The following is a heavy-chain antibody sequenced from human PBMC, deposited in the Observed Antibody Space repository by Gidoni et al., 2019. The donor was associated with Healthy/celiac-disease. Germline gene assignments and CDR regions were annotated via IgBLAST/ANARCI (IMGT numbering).Heavy chain of an antibody. V-gene: IGHV4-39*07. CDR2: IYYSGST. J-gene: IGHJ3*02. CDR3: ARETMIVVVTGGAFDI. CDR1: GGSISSSSYY. Sequence: QLQLQESGPGLVKPSETLSLTCTVSGGSISSSSYYWGWIRQPPGKGLEWIGRIYYSGSTYYNPSLKSRVTISVDTSKNQFSLKLSSVTAADTAVYYCARETMIVVVTGGAFDIWGQGTMVTVSS. D-gene: IGHD3-22*01.